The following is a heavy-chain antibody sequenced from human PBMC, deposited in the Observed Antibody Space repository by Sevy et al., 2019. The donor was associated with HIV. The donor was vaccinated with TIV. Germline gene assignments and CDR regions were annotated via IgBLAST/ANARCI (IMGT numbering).Heavy chain of an antibody. CDR2: IIYDGSMK. J-gene: IGHJ5*02. CDR1: GFTFSSYT. V-gene: IGHV3-30-3*01. D-gene: IGHD4-17*01. Sequence: GGSLRLSCAASGFTFSSYTMHWVRQAPGEGLEWVANIIYDGSMKYYADSVKGRFTISRDNSKNTLYLQMNSLSAEDTAVYYCARDQHDYAGNVRTGWFDPWGQGILVTVSS. CDR3: ARDQHDYAGNVRTGWFDP.